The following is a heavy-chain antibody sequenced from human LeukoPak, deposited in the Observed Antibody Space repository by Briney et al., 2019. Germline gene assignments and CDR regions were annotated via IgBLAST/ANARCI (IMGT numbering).Heavy chain of an antibody. V-gene: IGHV3-13*01. J-gene: IGHJ3*02. Sequence: PGGSLRLSCAAPGFTFSSYDMPWGRQAPGRGLDWVSAIGIAGDTYYPDSVKGRFTISRENAKNSMYLQMNSLKDGDTAVYYCIRGGIQVSGIDAFDIWGQGTMVTVSS. D-gene: IGHD5/OR15-5a*01. CDR2: IGIAGDT. CDR3: IRGGIQVSGIDAFDI. CDR1: GFTFSSYD.